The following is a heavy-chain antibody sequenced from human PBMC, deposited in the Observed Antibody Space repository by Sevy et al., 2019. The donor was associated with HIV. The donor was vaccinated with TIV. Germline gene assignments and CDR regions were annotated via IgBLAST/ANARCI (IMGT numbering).Heavy chain of an antibody. CDR2: ISYDGSDK. CDR1: GFAFSNYYA. J-gene: IGHJ6*02. CDR3: ARPRANYVDHYFFYAMDV. V-gene: IGHV3-30-3*01. D-gene: IGHD4-17*01. Sequence: GGSLRLSCAASGFAFSNYYAMHWVRQAPGKDLEWVALISYDGSDKYYADSVKGRFTISRDNFKNTLYLQLNSLTTEDTAVYYCARPRANYVDHYFFYAMDVWGQGTTVTVSS.